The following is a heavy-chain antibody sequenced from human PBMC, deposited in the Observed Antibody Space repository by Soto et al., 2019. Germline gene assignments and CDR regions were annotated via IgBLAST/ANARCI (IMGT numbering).Heavy chain of an antibody. CDR2: IIPIFGTA. J-gene: IGHJ5*02. V-gene: IGHV1-69*13. Sequence: AASVKVSCKASGGTFSSYAISWVRQAPGQGLEWMGGIIPIFGTANYAQKFQGRVTITADESTSTAYMELSSLRSEDTAVYYCARGRFLEWLLHNHYWFDPWGQGTLVTVSS. D-gene: IGHD3-3*01. CDR1: GGTFSSYA. CDR3: ARGRFLEWLLHNHYWFDP.